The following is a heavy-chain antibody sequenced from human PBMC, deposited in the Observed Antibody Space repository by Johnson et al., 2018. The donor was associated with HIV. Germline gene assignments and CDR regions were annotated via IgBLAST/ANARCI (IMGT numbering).Heavy chain of an antibody. CDR3: AREEVLDAFGI. CDR2: INSDGSRT. V-gene: IGHV3-74*01. J-gene: IGHJ3*02. D-gene: IGHD3-10*01. Sequence: VQLVESGGGLVQPGGSLRLSCAASGFTFSSYWMHWVRQVAGKGLVWVARINSDGSRTNYADSVKGRFTISRDNAKNTLYLQMNSLRAKDTAVYYCAREEVLDAFGIWGQGTMVT. CDR1: GFTFSSYW.